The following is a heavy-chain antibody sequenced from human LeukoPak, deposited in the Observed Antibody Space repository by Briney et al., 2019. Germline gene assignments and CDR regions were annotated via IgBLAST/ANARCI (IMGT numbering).Heavy chain of an antibody. D-gene: IGHD3-16*01. V-gene: IGHV3-30*04. J-gene: IGHJ4*02. Sequence: GGSLRLSCAASGFTFSAYAMHWVRQAPGKGLEWVAVISYDGRNQLYADAVKGRFTISRDNAKKSLYLQMNSLRDEDTAVYYCTEGGTITWVEDYWGQGTLVTVSS. CDR3: TEGGTITWVEDY. CDR1: GFTFSAYA. CDR2: ISYDGRNQ.